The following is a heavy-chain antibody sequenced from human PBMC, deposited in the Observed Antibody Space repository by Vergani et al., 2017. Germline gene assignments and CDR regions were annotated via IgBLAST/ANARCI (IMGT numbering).Heavy chain of an antibody. CDR3: AKESSIAVALFDY. CDR1: GFTFDDYA. D-gene: IGHD6-19*01. CDR2: ISWNSGSI. V-gene: IGHV3-9*01. Sequence: EVQLVESGGGLVQPGRSLRLSCAASGFTFDDYAMHWVRQAPGKGLEWVSGISWNSGSIGYADSVKGRFTIFRDNAKNSLYLPMNSLRAEDTALYYCAKESSIAVALFDYWGQGTLVTVSS. J-gene: IGHJ4*02.